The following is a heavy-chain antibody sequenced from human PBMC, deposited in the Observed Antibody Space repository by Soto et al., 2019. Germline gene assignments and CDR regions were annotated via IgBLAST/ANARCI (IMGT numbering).Heavy chain of an antibody. J-gene: IGHJ6*02. CDR1: GFTFSSYW. Sequence: GGSVRLSCAASGFTFSSYWMSWVRQAPGKGLEWVANIKQDGSEKYYVDSVKGRFTISRDNAKNSLYLQMNSLRAEDTAVYYCARDPSIVLVPAATYYYYYYGMDVWGQGTTVTVSS. D-gene: IGHD2-2*01. CDR2: IKQDGSEK. CDR3: ARDPSIVLVPAATYYYYYYGMDV. V-gene: IGHV3-7*01.